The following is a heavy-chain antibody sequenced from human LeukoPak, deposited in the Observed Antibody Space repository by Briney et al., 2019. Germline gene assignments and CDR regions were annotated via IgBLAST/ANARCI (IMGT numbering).Heavy chain of an antibody. Sequence: ASVKVSCKASGYTFTSYGISWVRQAPVQGLEWMGWISAYNGNTNYAQKLQGRVTMTTDTSTSTAYMELRSLRSDDTAVYYCARDLRATYYYDSSSTAFDYWGQGTLVTVSS. CDR2: ISAYNGNT. D-gene: IGHD3-22*01. CDR3: ARDLRATYYYDSSSTAFDY. CDR1: GYTFTSYG. J-gene: IGHJ4*02. V-gene: IGHV1-18*01.